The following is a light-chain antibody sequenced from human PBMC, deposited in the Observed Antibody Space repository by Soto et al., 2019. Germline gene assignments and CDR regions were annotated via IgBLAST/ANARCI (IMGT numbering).Light chain of an antibody. CDR1: QSVSSH. J-gene: IGKJ1*01. CDR3: HQYNNWPPLT. Sequence: EIVLTQGPGTLCVSPGESATLSCRASQSVSSHLAWYQQKPGQAPRLLTYGASTRATGIPARFSGSGSGTEFTLTISSLQSEDSAVYYCHQYNNWPPLTFGQGTNVEI. CDR2: GAS. V-gene: IGKV3-15*01.